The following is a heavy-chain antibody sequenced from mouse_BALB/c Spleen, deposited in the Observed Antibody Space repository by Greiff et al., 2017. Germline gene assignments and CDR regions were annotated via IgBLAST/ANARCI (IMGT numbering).Heavy chain of an antibody. Sequence: VQLKQSGAELVKPGASVKLSCTASGFNIKDTYMHWVKQRPEQGLEWIGRIDPANGNTKYDPKFQGKATLTADTSSNTAYLQLSSLTSEDTAVYYCARGREDSSAFAYWGQGTLVTVSA. J-gene: IGHJ3*01. CDR2: IDPANGNT. CDR3: ARGREDSSAFAY. D-gene: IGHD1-1*01. V-gene: IGHV14-3*02. CDR1: GFNIKDTY.